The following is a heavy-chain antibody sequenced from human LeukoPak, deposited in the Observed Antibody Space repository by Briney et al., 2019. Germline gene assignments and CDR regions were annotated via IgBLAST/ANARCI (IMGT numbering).Heavy chain of an antibody. D-gene: IGHD2-15*01. CDR2: SYYSGST. CDR1: GHSISSGDYY. J-gene: IGHJ4*02. CDR3: ARGAGRGYCSGGSCYPGDNDY. Sequence: SQTLFLTCTVSGHSISSGDYYWSWIRQPPGKGLDWIWYSYYSGSTYYNPSLKSRVTRSVDTSTNQFSLKLSSVTAADTAVYYCARGAGRGYCSGGSCYPGDNDYWGQGTLVTVSS. V-gene: IGHV4-30-4*08.